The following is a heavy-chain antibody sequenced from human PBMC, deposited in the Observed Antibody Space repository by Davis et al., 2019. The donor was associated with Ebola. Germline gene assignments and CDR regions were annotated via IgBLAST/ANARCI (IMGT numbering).Heavy chain of an antibody. J-gene: IGHJ4*02. CDR1: GFTFSSYW. Sequence: PGGSLRLSCAASGFTFSSYWMSWVRQAPGKGLEWVANIKQDGSEQYYVDSGKGRITISRDNAKNSLYLQMNSLRAEDTAVYYCARGPPEDVVVVVGAADYWGQGTLVTVSS. D-gene: IGHD2-15*01. CDR2: IKQDGSEQ. CDR3: ARGPPEDVVVVVGAADY. V-gene: IGHV3-7*01.